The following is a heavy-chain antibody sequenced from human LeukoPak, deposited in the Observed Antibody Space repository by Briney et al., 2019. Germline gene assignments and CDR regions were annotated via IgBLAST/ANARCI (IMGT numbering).Heavy chain of an antibody. CDR1: GFTFSSYS. CDR2: ISYDGSNK. V-gene: IGHV3-30*03. Sequence: GGSLRLSCEVSGFTFSSYSMTWVRQAPGKGLEWVAVISYDGSNKYYADSVKGRFTISRDNSKNTLYLQMNSLRAEDTAVYYCASGIVGATRFFDYWGQGTLVTVSS. CDR3: ASGIVGATRFFDY. D-gene: IGHD1-26*01. J-gene: IGHJ4*02.